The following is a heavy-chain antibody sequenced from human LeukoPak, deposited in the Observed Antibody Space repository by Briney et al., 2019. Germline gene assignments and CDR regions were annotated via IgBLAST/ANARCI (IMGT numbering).Heavy chain of an antibody. V-gene: IGHV3-23*01. CDR3: AKQLGYCSDGSCYFPY. D-gene: IGHD2-15*01. J-gene: IGHJ4*02. Sequence: GGSLRLSCAASGFTFSSSAMSWVRQAPGKGLEWVSAISNNGGYTYYADSVQGRFTVSRNNSKSTLCLQMNSLRAEDTAVYYCAKQLGYCSDGSCYFPYWGQGTLVTVSS. CDR2: ISNNGGYT. CDR1: GFTFSSSA.